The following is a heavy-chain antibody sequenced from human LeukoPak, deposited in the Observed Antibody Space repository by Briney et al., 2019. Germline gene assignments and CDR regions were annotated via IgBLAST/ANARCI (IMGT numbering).Heavy chain of an antibody. CDR3: ARGGRERYSSGWTDAFDI. V-gene: IGHV1-46*01. CDR2: INPSGGST. D-gene: IGHD6-19*01. J-gene: IGHJ3*02. CDR1: GYTFTSYY. Sequence: ASVKASCKASGYTFTSYYMHWVRQAPGQGLEWMGIINPSGGSTSYAQKFQGRVTMTRDTSTSTVYMGLSSLSSEDTAVYYCARGGRERYSSGWTDAFDIWGQGTMVTVSS.